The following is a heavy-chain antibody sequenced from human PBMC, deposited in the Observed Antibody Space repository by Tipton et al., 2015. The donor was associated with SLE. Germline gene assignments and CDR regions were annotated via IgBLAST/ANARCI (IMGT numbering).Heavy chain of an antibody. CDR1: GGSISDYF. J-gene: IGHJ6*03. CDR2: MSDSGDT. D-gene: IGHD6-19*01. V-gene: IGHV4-59*01. CDR3: VKGQEVAATNYYYYMDV. Sequence: TLSLTCSVSGGSISDYFWSWIRQAPGKGPEWIGHMSDSGDTNYNPSLKSRVTISVDTPRSQISLRLNSVTAADTAIYYCVKGQEVAATNYYYYMDVWGKGTTVTVS.